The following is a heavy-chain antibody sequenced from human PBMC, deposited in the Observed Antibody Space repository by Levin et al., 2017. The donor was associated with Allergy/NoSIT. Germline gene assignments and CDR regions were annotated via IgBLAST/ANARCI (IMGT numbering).Heavy chain of an antibody. Sequence: GSLRLSCTVSGGSVYNGNYYWNWMRLSPGKGLQWIGSIYYTGKIDYNPSLKSRVTISLDRSKNQFSLRLASLTAADTAVYYCARGIVVVAPVAPRMGWFDPWGQGTRVTVSS. V-gene: IGHV4-61*01. J-gene: IGHJ5*02. CDR1: GGSVYNGNYY. D-gene: IGHD2-21*01. CDR3: ARGIVVVAPVAPRMGWFDP. CDR2: IYYTGKI.